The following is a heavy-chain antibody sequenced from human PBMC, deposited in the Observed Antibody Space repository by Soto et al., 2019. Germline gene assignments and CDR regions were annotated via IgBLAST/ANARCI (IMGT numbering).Heavy chain of an antibody. D-gene: IGHD3-22*01. V-gene: IGHV4-59*01. J-gene: IGHJ4*02. CDR3: ARVGYYDSSGYYYFDY. Sequence: SETLSLTCTVSGGSIISYYWIWIRQPPGKGLEWIGYIYHSGSTNYNPSLKSRVTISVDTSKNQFSLKLTSVTAADTAVYYCARVGYYDSSGYYYFDYWGQGTLVTVSS. CDR2: IYHSGST. CDR1: GGSIISYY.